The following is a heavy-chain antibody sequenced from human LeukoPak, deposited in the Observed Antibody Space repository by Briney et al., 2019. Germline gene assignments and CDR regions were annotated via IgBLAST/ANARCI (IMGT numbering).Heavy chain of an antibody. CDR2: ISAYDAAT. J-gene: IGHJ4*02. CDR1: GYTFTSYG. V-gene: IGHV1-18*01. D-gene: IGHD2-21*01. Sequence: ASVTVSCKASGYTFTSYGISWVRQAPGHGLEWMGWISAYDAATNYAQNFQGRVTMTTDTSKSAAYMELRSLRSDDTAVYFCARVPPFFCGADCHHYYFDYWGQGTLVTVPS. CDR3: ARVPPFFCGADCHHYYFDY.